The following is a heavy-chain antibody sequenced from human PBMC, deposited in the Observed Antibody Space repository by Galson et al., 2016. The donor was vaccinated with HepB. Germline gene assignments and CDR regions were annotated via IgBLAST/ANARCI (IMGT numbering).Heavy chain of an antibody. D-gene: IGHD3-10*01. V-gene: IGHV3-23*01. CDR1: GFTFSHYA. CDR2: ISGRGGRK. Sequence: SLRLSCAASGFTFSHYAMNWVRQAPGKGLDWVSGISGRGGRKYYGNSVKGRFTISRDTSKNTLYLKMNNLRVEDTAVYYCVKEGAWFGGDWFDPWGQGTLVIVSS. J-gene: IGHJ5*01. CDR3: VKEGAWFGGDWFDP.